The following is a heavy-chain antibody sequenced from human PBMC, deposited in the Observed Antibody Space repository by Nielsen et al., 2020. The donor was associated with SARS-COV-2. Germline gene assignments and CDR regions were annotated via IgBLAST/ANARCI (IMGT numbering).Heavy chain of an antibody. D-gene: IGHD6-19*01. CDR2: ISWNSGSI. Sequence: SLRLSCAASGFTFDDYAMHWVRQAPGKGLEWVSGISWNSGSIGYADSVKGRFTISRDNAKNSLYLQMNSLRAEDTALYYCAKLPIAVAGITLDYWGQGTLVTVSS. CDR3: AKLPIAVAGITLDY. CDR1: GFTFDDYA. J-gene: IGHJ4*02. V-gene: IGHV3-9*01.